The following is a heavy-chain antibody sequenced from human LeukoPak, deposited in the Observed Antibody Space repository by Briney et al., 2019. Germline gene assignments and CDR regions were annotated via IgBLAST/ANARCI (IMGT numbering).Heavy chain of an antibody. D-gene: IGHD3-22*01. CDR1: GFTFSSYS. V-gene: IGHV3-48*01. CDR3: ARQGVDYYDTSGYWVFDY. J-gene: IGHJ4*02. CDR2: ISRSSSTI. Sequence: AGGSPRLSCAASGFTFSSYSMNWVRQAPGKGLEWVSYISRSSSTIYYADSVKGRFTTSRDNAKNSLYLQMNSLRAEDTAVYYCARQGVDYYDTSGYWVFDYWGQGALVTVSS.